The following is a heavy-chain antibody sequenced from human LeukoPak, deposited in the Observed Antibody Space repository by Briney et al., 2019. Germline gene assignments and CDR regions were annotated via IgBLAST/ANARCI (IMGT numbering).Heavy chain of an antibody. V-gene: IGHV3-48*03. CDR1: GFTFSSYE. J-gene: IGHJ4*02. CDR2: ISSSGSTI. Sequence: GGSLRLSCAASGFTFSSYEMNWVRQAPGKGLEWVSYISSSGSTIYYADSAKGRFTISRDNAKNSLYLQMNSLRAEDTAVYYCARDPYSSSFYFDYWGQGTLVTVSS. CDR3: ARDPYSSSFYFDY. D-gene: IGHD6-6*01.